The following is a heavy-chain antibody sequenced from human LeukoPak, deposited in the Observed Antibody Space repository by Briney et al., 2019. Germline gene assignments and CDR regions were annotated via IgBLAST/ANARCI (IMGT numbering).Heavy chain of an antibody. CDR2: ISGSGGST. V-gene: IGHV3-23*01. CDR3: AKVVVIAAYSGYYFDS. CDR1: EFTFSSYA. D-gene: IGHD2-15*01. J-gene: IGHJ4*02. Sequence: GGSLRLSCAASEFTFSSYAMSWVRQAPGKGLEWVSAISGSGGSTYYADSVKGRFTISRDNSKNTLYLQMNSLRAEDTAVYYCAKVVVIAAYSGYYFDSWGQGTLVTVSS.